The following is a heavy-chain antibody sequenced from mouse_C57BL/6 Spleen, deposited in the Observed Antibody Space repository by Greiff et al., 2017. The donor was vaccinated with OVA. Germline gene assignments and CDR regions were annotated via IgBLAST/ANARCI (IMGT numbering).Heavy chain of an antibody. Sequence: DVKLVESGGDSVKPGGSLKLSCAASGFTFSSYGMSWVRQTPDKRLEWVATISSGGSYTYYPDSVKGRFTISRDNAKNTLYLQMSSLKSEDTAMYYCARRDYYGSSLYFDYWGQGTTLTVSS. V-gene: IGHV5-6*02. D-gene: IGHD1-1*01. CDR3: ARRDYYGSSLYFDY. CDR2: ISSGGSYT. CDR1: GFTFSSYG. J-gene: IGHJ2*01.